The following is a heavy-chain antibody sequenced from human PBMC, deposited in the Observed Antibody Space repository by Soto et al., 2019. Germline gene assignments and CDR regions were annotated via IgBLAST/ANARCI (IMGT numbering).Heavy chain of an antibody. CDR1: GYTFTNYW. CDR2: IYPGDSDT. Sequence: GESLKISCKGFGYTFTNYWIGWVRQMPGKGPEWMGIIYPGDSDTKYNPSFQDQVTISADKSITTTYLQWSSLKASDTAIYYCAASIFYYGMDVWGQGTTVTVSS. CDR3: AASIFYYGMDV. J-gene: IGHJ6*02. V-gene: IGHV5-51*01.